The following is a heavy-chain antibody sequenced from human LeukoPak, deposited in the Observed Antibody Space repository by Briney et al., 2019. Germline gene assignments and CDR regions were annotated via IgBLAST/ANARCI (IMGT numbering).Heavy chain of an antibody. D-gene: IGHD3-3*01. CDR2: INPNSGGT. CDR3: AKSTRTLNTSFGVMYMDV. V-gene: IGHV1-2*02. Sequence: GASVKVSCKASGYTFTGYYMHWVRQAPGQGLEWMGWINPNSGGTNYAQKFQGRVTMTRDTSISTAYMELSRLRSDDTAVYYCAKSTRTLNTSFGVMYMDVWGKGTTVTVSS. J-gene: IGHJ6*03. CDR1: GYTFTGYY.